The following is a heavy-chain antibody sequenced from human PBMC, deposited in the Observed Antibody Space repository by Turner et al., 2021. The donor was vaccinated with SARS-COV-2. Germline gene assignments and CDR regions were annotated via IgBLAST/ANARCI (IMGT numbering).Heavy chain of an antibody. J-gene: IGHJ4*02. V-gene: IGHV3-23*01. CDR2: ISGSGGST. CDR3: AKDHTKYSGSYYFDY. D-gene: IGHD1-26*01. CDR1: GFTLSSYA. Sequence: EVQLLESGGGLVQPGGYLRLSGAASGFTLSSYAMSWVRQVQGKGLEWVSAISGSGGSTYYADSVKGRFTISRDNSKNTLHLQMNSLRAEDTAVYYCAKDHTKYSGSYYFDYWGQGTLVTVSS.